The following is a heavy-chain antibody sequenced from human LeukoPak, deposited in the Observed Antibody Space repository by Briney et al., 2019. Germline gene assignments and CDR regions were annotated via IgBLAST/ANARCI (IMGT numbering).Heavy chain of an antibody. J-gene: IGHJ4*02. CDR2: IYYSGST. Sequence: SQTLSLTCTVSGGSISSGDYYWSWIRQPPGKGLEWIGYIYYSGSTYYNPSLKSRVTISVDTSKNQFSLKLSSVTAADTAVYYRARGVTLGAAAGTLDYWGQGTLVTVSS. CDR3: ARGVTLGAAAGTLDY. CDR1: GGSISSGDYY. V-gene: IGHV4-30-4*01. D-gene: IGHD6-13*01.